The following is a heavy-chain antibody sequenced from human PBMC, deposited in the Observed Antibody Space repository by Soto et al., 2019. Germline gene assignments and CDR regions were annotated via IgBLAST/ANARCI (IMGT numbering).Heavy chain of an antibody. CDR1: GGSISGHY. CDR2: INHSGRT. J-gene: IGHJ4*02. Sequence: SETLSLTCAVYGGSISGHYCNWIRQPPGKGLEWIGEINHSGRTNYNPSSKTRVTILVDKSKTPFSLNRRSVTAADTAVYYCARGNIAAALVYWGQGTLVTVSS. CDR3: ARGNIAAALVY. D-gene: IGHD6-13*01. V-gene: IGHV4-34*01.